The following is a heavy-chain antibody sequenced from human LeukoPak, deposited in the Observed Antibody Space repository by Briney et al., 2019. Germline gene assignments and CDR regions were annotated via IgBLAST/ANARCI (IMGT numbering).Heavy chain of an antibody. Sequence: GGSLRLSCAASGFTFSSYSMNWVRQAPGKGLEWVSYISSSSSTIYYADSVKGRFTISRDNAKNSLYLQMNSLRAEDTAVYYCAVQRSGSYYNYWGQGTLVTVSS. CDR3: AVQRSGSYYNY. J-gene: IGHJ4*02. D-gene: IGHD1-26*01. CDR1: GFTFSSYS. V-gene: IGHV3-48*04. CDR2: ISSSSSTI.